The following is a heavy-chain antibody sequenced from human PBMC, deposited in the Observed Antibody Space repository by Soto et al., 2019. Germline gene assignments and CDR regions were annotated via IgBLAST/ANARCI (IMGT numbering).Heavy chain of an antibody. CDR2: ISPHNFNT. D-gene: IGHD3-9*01. CDR3: ARDEGGYDILTGYYKAHHFDN. CDR1: GYTFTHFY. Sequence: QVQLVQSGAEVKKPGDSVKVSCSASGYTFTHFYITWVRQAPGQGLEWMGAISPHNFNTNFAQKFQGRVNLTTDTSTSSAYMELRSLRSDDTAVYYCARDEGGYDILTGYYKAHHFDNWGQRVLVTVSS. V-gene: IGHV1-18*01. J-gene: IGHJ4*02.